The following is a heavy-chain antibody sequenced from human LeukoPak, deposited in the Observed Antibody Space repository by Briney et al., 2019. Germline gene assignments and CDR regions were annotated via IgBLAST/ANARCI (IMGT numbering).Heavy chain of an antibody. V-gene: IGHV1-69*13. CDR1: GGTFSSYA. CDR3: ARESGRVVATRWRYYYYYGMDV. D-gene: IGHD5-12*01. J-gene: IGHJ6*02. Sequence: ASVKVSCKASGGTFSSYAISWVRQAPGQGLEWMGGIIPIFGTANYAQKFQGRVTITADESTSTAYMELSSLRSEDTAVYYCARESGRVVATRWRYYYYYGMDVWGQGTTVTVSS. CDR2: IIPIFGTA.